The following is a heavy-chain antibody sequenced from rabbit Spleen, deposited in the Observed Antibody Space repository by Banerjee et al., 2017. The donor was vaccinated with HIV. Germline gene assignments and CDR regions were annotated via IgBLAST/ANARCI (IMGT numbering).Heavy chain of an antibody. CDR1: GFSFSGNYY. CDR2: IYSSSGST. CDR3: ARDTGSSFSSYGMDL. D-gene: IGHD8-1*01. V-gene: IGHV1S45*01. Sequence: EQLEESGGGLVQPEGSLTLTCTDSGFSFSGNYYMCWVRQAPGKGPEWIACIYSSSGSTYYASWAKGRFTISKTSSTTVTLQMTSLTAADTATYFCARDTGSSFSSYGMDLWGQGTLVTVS. J-gene: IGHJ6*01.